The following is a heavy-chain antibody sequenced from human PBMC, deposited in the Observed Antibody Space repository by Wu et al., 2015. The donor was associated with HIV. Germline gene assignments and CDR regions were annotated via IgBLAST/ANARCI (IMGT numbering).Heavy chain of an antibody. Sequence: VQLQESGPGLVKPSETLSLTCTVSGGSISSHYWSWIRQPPGKGLEWIGYIYYSGSTNYNPSLKSRVTISVDTSKNQFSLKLSSVTAADTAVYYCARLDIVVVPAAQNWYFDLWGRGTLVTVSS. V-gene: IGHV4-59*11. CDR2: IYYSGST. CDR3: ARLDIVVVPAAQNWYFDL. D-gene: IGHD2-2*03. J-gene: IGHJ2*01. CDR1: GGSISSHY.